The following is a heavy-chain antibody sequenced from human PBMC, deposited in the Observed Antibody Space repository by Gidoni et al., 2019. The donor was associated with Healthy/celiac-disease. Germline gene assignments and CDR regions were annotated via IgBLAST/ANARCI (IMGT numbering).Heavy chain of an antibody. V-gene: IGHV3-30-3*01. Sequence: QVQLVESGGGVVQPGRSLRLSCAASGFTFSSYAMHWVRQAPGKGLEWVAVISYDGSNKYYADSVKGRFTISRDNSKNTLYLQMNSLRAEDTAVYYCARDADYYGSGSYYNVLDYWGQGTLVTVSS. J-gene: IGHJ4*02. CDR2: ISYDGSNK. CDR3: ARDADYYGSGSYYNVLDY. CDR1: GFTFSSYA. D-gene: IGHD3-10*01.